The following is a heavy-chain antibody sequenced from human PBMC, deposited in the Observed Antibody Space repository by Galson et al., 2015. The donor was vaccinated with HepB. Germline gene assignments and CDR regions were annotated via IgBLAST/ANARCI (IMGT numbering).Heavy chain of an antibody. CDR2: ISGSGGST. V-gene: IGHV3-23*01. CDR1: GFTFSSYA. D-gene: IGHD3-22*01. CDR3: AGRVDYYDSSGYYGAFDI. Sequence: SLRLSCAASGFTFSSYAMSWVRQAPGKGLEWVSAISGSGGSTYYADSVKGRFTISRDNSKNTLYLQMNSLRAEDTAVYYCAGRVDYYDSSGYYGAFDIWGQGTMVTVSS. J-gene: IGHJ3*02.